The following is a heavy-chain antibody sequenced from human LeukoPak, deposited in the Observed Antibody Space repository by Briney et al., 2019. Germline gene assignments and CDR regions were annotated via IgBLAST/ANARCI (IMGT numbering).Heavy chain of an antibody. CDR3: ARDRQWLVRYFDY. V-gene: IGHV4-39*07. J-gene: IGHJ4*02. D-gene: IGHD6-19*01. Sequence: SETLSLTCTVSGGSISSSSYYWGWIRQPPGKGLEWIGEINHSGSTNYNPSLKSRVTISVDTSKNQFSLKLSSVTAADTAVYYCARDRQWLVRYFDYWGQGTLVTVSS. CDR1: GGSISSSSYY. CDR2: INHSGST.